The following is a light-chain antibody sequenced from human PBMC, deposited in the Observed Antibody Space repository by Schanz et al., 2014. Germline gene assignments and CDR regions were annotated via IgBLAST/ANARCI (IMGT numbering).Light chain of an antibody. CDR2: EGS. V-gene: IGLV2-14*02. Sequence: QSVLTQPASVSGSPGQSITISCTGTSSDVGSNNIVSWYQQHPGKAPKLMIYEGSKRPSGVSHRFSGSKSGSTASLTISGLQAEDEADYYCSSFTSSSTLVFGTGTKVTVL. CDR3: SSFTSSSTLV. CDR1: SSDVGSNNI. J-gene: IGLJ1*01.